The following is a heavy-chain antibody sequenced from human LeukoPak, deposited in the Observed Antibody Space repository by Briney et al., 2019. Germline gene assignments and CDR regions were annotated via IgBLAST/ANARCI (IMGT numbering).Heavy chain of an antibody. Sequence: PGGSLRLSCAASGLTFSSYWMTWVRQAPGKGLEWVATATPDGRDKYYVDSVRGRFTISRDNAQNSLFLQMSSLRAEDTAVYYCASDLNHYPYWGQGTLVTVSS. V-gene: IGHV3-7*04. CDR1: GLTFSSYW. D-gene: IGHD3-10*01. CDR2: ATPDGRDK. J-gene: IGHJ4*02. CDR3: ASDLNHYPY.